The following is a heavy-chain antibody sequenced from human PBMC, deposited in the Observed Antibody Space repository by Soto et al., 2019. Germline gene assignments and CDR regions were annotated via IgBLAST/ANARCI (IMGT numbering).Heavy chain of an antibody. CDR2: ISPYNGTT. CDR3: ARDGERDTGLNFYYYLHGMDA. D-gene: IGHD1-1*01. J-gene: IGHJ6*02. Sequence: RAFRKVSCKASGYTFTTYGISWVRQAPGQGLEWMGWISPYNGTTKYAEKFQGEMTMTTDTATSTAYMDLRSLRSDDTAVYYCARDGERDTGLNFYYYLHGMDAWGQGTRVTVSS. V-gene: IGHV1-18*04. CDR1: GYTFTTYG.